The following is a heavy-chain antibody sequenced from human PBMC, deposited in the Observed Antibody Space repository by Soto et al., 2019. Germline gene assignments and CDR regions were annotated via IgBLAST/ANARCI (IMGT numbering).Heavy chain of an antibody. Sequence: ASVKVSCKASEYTFTGYYMHWLRQAPGQGLEWMGWISPNNGNTNYAQKLQGRVTMTTDTSTSTAYMELRSLRSDDTAVYYCATLAGTFDYWGQGTLVTVSS. CDR2: ISPNNGNT. D-gene: IGHD6-19*01. J-gene: IGHJ4*02. CDR1: EYTFTGYY. V-gene: IGHV1-18*04. CDR3: ATLAGTFDY.